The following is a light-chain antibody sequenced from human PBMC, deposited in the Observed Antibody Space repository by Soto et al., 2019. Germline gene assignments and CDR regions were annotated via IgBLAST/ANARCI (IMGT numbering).Light chain of an antibody. CDR2: GAS. V-gene: IGKV3-20*01. Sequence: EIVLTQSPGTLSLSPGERATLSCRASQSVSSNYLGWYQQKPGQAPRLLIYGASSRATGIPDRFSGSGSGTDVTLASSRLEHEDFAVYFCQHYGGSPYTFGQGTKLDIK. CDR3: QHYGGSPYT. CDR1: QSVSSNY. J-gene: IGKJ2*01.